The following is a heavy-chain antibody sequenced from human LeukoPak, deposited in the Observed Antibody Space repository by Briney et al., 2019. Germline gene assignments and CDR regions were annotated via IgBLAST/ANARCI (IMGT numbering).Heavy chain of an antibody. CDR2: IYYVGDT. V-gene: IGHV4-39*01. Sequence: SGTLSLTCTVSGDSIGCSNCYWGWVRQPPGTGLEWIGRIYYVGDTHYNPPLKSRVTISVDPSKNQFSLKLSSVTAADTAVYYCARRYSGRYYNDWGQGTLVTV. CDR1: GDSIGCSNCY. CDR3: ARRYSGRYYND. D-gene: IGHD1-26*01. J-gene: IGHJ4*02.